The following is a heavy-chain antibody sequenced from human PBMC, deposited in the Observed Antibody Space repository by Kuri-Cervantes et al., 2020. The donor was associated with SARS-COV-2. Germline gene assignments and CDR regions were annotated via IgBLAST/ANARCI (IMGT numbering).Heavy chain of an antibody. V-gene: IGHV3-21*01. J-gene: IGHJ4*02. Sequence: GESLKISCAASGFTFSSYSMNWVRQAPGKGLEWVSPISSSSSYIYYADSVKGRFTISRDNAKNSLYLQINSLRAEDTAVYYCARNRGSGWPFFDYWGQGTLVTVSS. CDR2: ISSSSSYI. CDR3: ARNRGSGWPFFDY. D-gene: IGHD6-19*01. CDR1: GFTFSSYS.